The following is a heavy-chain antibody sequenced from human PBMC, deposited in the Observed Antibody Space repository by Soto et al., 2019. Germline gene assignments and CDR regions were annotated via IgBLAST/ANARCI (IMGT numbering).Heavy chain of an antibody. Sequence: PSETLSLTCAVSGVTISTYYCSWIRQPPWKGLEWIGYNYHSGTTNYNPSLKSRVTISVDTSKNQFSLRLTSVTAADTAIYYCVREAYIRYGQGIDHSGQGTLLTVSS. CDR1: GVTISTYY. CDR3: VREAYIRYGQGIDH. CDR2: NYHSGTT. J-gene: IGHJ4*02. V-gene: IGHV4-59*01. D-gene: IGHD4-17*01.